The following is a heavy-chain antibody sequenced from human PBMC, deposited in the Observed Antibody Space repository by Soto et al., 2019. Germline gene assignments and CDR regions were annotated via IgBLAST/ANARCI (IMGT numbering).Heavy chain of an antibody. CDR3: ARPEVARGWRYFDY. CDR2: IIPIFGTA. Sequence: QVQLVQSGAEVKKPGSSVKVSCKASGGTFSNYAISWVRQAPGQGLEWMVGIIPIFGTANYAQKFQGRVTITAAEYTSTAYMELSSLISEDTAVYYCARPEVARGWRYFDYWGQGPLVTVSS. J-gene: IGHJ4*02. V-gene: IGHV1-69*01. D-gene: IGHD6-6*01. CDR1: GGTFSNYA.